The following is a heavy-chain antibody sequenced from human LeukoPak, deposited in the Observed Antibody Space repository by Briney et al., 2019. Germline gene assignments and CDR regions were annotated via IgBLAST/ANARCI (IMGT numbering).Heavy chain of an antibody. CDR1: GFTFSSYG. D-gene: IGHD6-13*01. V-gene: IGHV3-33*01. CDR3: ARGQPPSYYDMDV. J-gene: IGHJ6*02. CDR2: IWSDGSSK. Sequence: GRSLRLSCAASGFTFSSYGMHWVRQAPGKGLEWVAVIWSDGSSKHYADSVKGRFTISRDNSKNTLYLQMNSLRAEDTAVYYRARGQPPSYYDMDVWGQGTTVSVSS.